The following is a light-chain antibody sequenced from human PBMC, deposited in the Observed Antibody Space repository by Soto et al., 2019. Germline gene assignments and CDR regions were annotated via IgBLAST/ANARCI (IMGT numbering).Light chain of an antibody. J-gene: IGLJ3*02. CDR2: EVS. Sequence: QSALTQPASVSGSPGQSITISCTGTGSDVGGYNYVSWYQQHPGKAPKLMIYEVSNRPSGVSNRFSGSKSDNTASLTISGLQAEDEADYYCSSYTTSSTHWVFGGGTKRTVL. CDR3: SSYTTSSTHWV. CDR1: GSDVGGYNY. V-gene: IGLV2-14*01.